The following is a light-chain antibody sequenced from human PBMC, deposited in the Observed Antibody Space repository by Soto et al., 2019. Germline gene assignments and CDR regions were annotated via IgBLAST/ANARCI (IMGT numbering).Light chain of an antibody. Sequence: DIEMTQSPSTLSASVGDTFTVXXRASQSISSWLAWYQQKPGKAPKXLIYAASSLQSGVPSRFSGSGSGTDFTLTISSLQPEDFATYYCQQSYSTPPTFGQGTKVDIK. CDR3: QQSYSTPPT. CDR2: AAS. V-gene: IGKV1-39*01. CDR1: QSISSW. J-gene: IGKJ1*01.